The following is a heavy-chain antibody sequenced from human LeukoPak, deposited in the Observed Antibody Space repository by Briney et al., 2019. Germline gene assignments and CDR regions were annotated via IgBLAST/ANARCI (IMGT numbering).Heavy chain of an antibody. CDR2: IYSGGST. V-gene: IGHV3-53*01. J-gene: IGHJ6*02. CDR1: GFAVSSNY. Sequence: GGSLRLSCAASGFAVSSNYMSWVRQAPGKGLEWVSVIYSGGSTYYADSVKGRFTISRDNSKNTLYLQMNSLRAEDTAVYYCARDRDYYYGMDVWGQGTTVTVSS. CDR3: ARDRDYYYGMDV.